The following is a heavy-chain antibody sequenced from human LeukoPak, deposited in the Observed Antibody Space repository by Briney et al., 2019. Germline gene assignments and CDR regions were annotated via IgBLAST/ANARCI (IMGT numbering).Heavy chain of an antibody. CDR3: AREGAIQLADY. Sequence: SETLSLTCTVSGGSISSYYWSWIRQPPGKGLEWIGYIYYSGSTNYNPSLKSRVTISVDTSTNQFSLKLSSVTAADTAVYYCAREGAIQLADYWGQGTLVTVSS. CDR2: IYYSGST. J-gene: IGHJ4*02. V-gene: IGHV4-59*12. D-gene: IGHD5-18*01. CDR1: GGSISSYY.